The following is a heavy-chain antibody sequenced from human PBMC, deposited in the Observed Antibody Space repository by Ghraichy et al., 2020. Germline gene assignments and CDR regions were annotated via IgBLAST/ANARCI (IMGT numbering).Heavy chain of an antibody. Sequence: GGSLRLSCAASGFTFSSYAMSWVRQAPGKGLEWVSAISGSGGSTYYADSVKGRFTISRDNSKNTLYLQMNSLRAEDTAVYYCAKDDSSVGSGWYANHDAFDIWGQGTMVTVSS. CDR2: ISGSGGST. V-gene: IGHV3-23*01. CDR3: AKDDSSVGSGWYANHDAFDI. CDR1: GFTFSSYA. D-gene: IGHD6-19*01. J-gene: IGHJ3*02.